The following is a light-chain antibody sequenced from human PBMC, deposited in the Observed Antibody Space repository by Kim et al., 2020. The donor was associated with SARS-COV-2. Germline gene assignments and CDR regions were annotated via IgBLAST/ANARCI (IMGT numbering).Light chain of an antibody. J-gene: IGKJ4*01. CDR2: GAS. Sequence: VSMGDRVTITCQASQDVGDYISWYQQKPGKAPKVLIYGASNLERGVPSRFSGSGSVTSFSLTISSLQPEDIATYYCQQYDNLPLTFGGGTKVDIK. CDR3: QQYDNLPLT. V-gene: IGKV1-33*01. CDR1: QDVGDY.